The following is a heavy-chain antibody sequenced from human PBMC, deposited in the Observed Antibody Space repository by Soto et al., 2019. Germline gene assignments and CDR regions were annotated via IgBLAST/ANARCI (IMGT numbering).Heavy chain of an antibody. CDR3: AKSYCSGGSCYSLLYYYGIDV. V-gene: IGHV3-23*01. J-gene: IGHJ6*02. Sequence: EVQLLESGGGLVQPGGSLRLSCAASGFTFSSYAMSWVRQAPGKGLEWVSAISGSGGSTYYADSVKGRFTISRDNSKNTLYLQMNSLRAEDTAVYYCAKSYCSGGSCYSLLYYYGIDVWGQGTTVTVSS. CDR2: ISGSGGST. D-gene: IGHD2-15*01. CDR1: GFTFSSYA.